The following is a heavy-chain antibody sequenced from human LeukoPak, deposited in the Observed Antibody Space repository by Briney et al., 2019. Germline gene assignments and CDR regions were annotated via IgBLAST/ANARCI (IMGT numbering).Heavy chain of an antibody. Sequence: PSETLSLTCTVSGGSISSSSYYWGWIRQPPGKGLEWIGSIHYSGSTYYNPSLKSRVTISVDTSKNQFSLKLSSVTAADTAVYYCARGGGIVGTYQGEEFDYWGQGTLVTVSS. V-gene: IGHV4-39*07. CDR1: GGSISSSSYY. D-gene: IGHD1-26*01. J-gene: IGHJ4*02. CDR3: ARGGGIVGTYQGEEFDY. CDR2: IHYSGST.